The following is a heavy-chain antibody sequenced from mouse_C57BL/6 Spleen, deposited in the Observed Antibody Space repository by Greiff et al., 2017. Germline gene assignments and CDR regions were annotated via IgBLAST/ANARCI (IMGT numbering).Heavy chain of an antibody. J-gene: IGHJ2*01. D-gene: IGHD1-1*01. V-gene: IGHV5-12*01. CDR2: ISNGGGST. CDR3: ARRRYGSSYGYYFDY. Sequence: EVKVVESGGGLVQPGGSLKLSCAASGFTFSDYYMYWVRQTPEKRLEWVAYISNGGGSTYYPDTVKGRFTISRDNAKNTLYLQMSRLKSEDTAMYYCARRRYGSSYGYYFDYWGQGTTLTVSS. CDR1: GFTFSDYY.